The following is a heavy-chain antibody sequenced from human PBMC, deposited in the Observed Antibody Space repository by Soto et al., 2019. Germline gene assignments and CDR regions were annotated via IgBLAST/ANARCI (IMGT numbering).Heavy chain of an antibody. Sequence: QVQLVQSGAEVRKPGASVTVSCRSSGDSFNDYYIHWVRQAPGQGFGWMGWINPNGGVTKYAQKCQGWVSMTRDTSIRTGYMQLSRLRSDDTAVYYCARESGGATATLDYYDCDMDVGGTGTTVTVSS. CDR1: GDSFNDYY. D-gene: IGHD1-26*01. V-gene: IGHV1-2*04. CDR3: ARESGGATATLDYYDCDMDV. J-gene: IGHJ6*03. CDR2: INPNGGVT.